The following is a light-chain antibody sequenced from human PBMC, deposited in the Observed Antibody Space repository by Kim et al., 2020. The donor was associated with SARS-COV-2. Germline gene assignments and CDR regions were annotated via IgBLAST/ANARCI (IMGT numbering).Light chain of an antibody. Sequence: QAGLTQPPSLSTGLRQTATHTCTGNNKNVGNQGAAWLQQHQGHPPKLLSYRDNNRPSGISERLSASRSGNTASLTITGLQPEDEADYYCSAWDSSLSAWVFGGGTKLTVL. CDR1: NKNVGNQG. CDR3: SAWDSSLSAWV. J-gene: IGLJ3*02. CDR2: RDN. V-gene: IGLV10-54*01.